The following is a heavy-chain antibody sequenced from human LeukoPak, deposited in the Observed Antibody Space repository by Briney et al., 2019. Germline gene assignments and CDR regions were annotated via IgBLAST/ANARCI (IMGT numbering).Heavy chain of an antibody. D-gene: IGHD7-27*01. CDR2: INTDGSTT. V-gene: IGHV3-74*01. CDR1: GFTFSSYW. J-gene: IGHJ2*01. Sequence: GGSLRLSCAASGFTFSSYWMHWVRQAPGKGLVWVSRINTDGSTTTYADSVKGRFTISRDNAKNTLYLQMNSLRAEDTAVYYCARDGGWGWGWYFDLWGRGTLDTVSS. CDR3: ARDGGWGWGWYFDL.